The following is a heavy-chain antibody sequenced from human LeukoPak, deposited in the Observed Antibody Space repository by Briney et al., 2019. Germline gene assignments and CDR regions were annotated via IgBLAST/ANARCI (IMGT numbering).Heavy chain of an antibody. J-gene: IGHJ6*02. CDR1: GYTFTSYG. CDR3: AREIMVPTILSPENGMDV. V-gene: IGHV1-2*02. D-gene: IGHD5-12*01. Sequence: ASVKVSCKASGYTFTSYGISWVRQAPGQGLEWMGWINPNSGEKYYAQKFQGRVTMTRDTSITTVYMELSRLISDDTAVYYCAREIMVPTILSPENGMDVWGQGTTVTVSS. CDR2: INPNSGEK.